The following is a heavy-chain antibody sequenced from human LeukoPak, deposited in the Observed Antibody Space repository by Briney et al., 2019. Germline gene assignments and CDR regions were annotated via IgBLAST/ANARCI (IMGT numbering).Heavy chain of an antibody. J-gene: IGHJ4*02. CDR3: ARGGSSGWYVDY. CDR1: GGPMRSHY. V-gene: IGHV4-59*11. Sequence: SETLSLTCAVSGGPMRSHYWSWIRQPPGKGLEWIGYIYYSVTTNYNPSLKSRVAISIDTSTYQFSLKLSSVTAADTAVYYCARGGSSGWYVDYWGQGTLVTVSS. D-gene: IGHD6-19*01. CDR2: IYYSVTT.